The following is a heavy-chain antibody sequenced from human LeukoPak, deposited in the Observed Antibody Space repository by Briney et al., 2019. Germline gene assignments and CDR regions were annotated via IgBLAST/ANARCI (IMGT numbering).Heavy chain of an antibody. CDR2: ISYDGSNK. V-gene: IGHV3-30*18. CDR1: GFTFSSYG. CDR3: AKSQSGSVDAFDI. Sequence: GRSLRLSCAASGFTFSSYGMPWVRQAPGKGLEWVAVISYDGSNKYYADSVKGGFTISRDNSKNTQYLQMNSLRAEDTSLYYCAKSQSGSVDAFDIWGQGTMVTVSS. J-gene: IGHJ3*02. D-gene: IGHD3-10*01.